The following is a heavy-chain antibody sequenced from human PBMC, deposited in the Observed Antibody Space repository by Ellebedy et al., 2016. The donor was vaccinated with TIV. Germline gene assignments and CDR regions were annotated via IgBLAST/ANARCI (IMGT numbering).Heavy chain of an antibody. CDR3: ANGTSTFTYIYFGF. D-gene: IGHD3-16*01. CDR1: GGSVSGGDYS. J-gene: IGHJ4*02. Sequence: SETLSLTXSVSGGSVSGGDYSWTWIRQHPGKGLEWIGYIYYTGSVYYNPSLKSRVSMSVDASKNQFSLRLTSVTAADTALYYCANGTSTFTYIYFGFWGRGTLVTVSS. CDR2: IYYTGSV. V-gene: IGHV4-31*03.